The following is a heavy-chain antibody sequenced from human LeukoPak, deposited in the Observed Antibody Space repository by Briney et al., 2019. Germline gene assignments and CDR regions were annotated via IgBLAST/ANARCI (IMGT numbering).Heavy chain of an antibody. CDR2: IYHSGST. CDR3: ARAYSGSYRDAFDI. Sequence: SGTLSLTCAVSGGSISSSNWWSWVRQPPGKGLEWIGEIYHSGSTNYNPSLKSRVTISVDKSKNQFSLKLSSVTAADTAVYYCARAYSGSYRDAFDIWGQGTMVTVSS. D-gene: IGHD1-26*01. J-gene: IGHJ3*02. CDR1: GGSISSSNW. V-gene: IGHV4-4*02.